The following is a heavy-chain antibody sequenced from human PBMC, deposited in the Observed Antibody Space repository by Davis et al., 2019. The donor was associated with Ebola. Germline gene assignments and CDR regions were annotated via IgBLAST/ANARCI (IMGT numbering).Heavy chain of an antibody. CDR3: AKDVRYSSSWYGVNYYYGMDV. CDR2: ISGSGGST. D-gene: IGHD6-13*01. CDR1: GFTFSSYS. J-gene: IGHJ6*02. V-gene: IGHV3-23*01. Sequence: GESLKISCAASGFTFSSYSMNWVRQAPGKGLEWVSAISGSGGSTYYADSVKGRFTISRDNSKNTLYLQMNSLRAEDTAVYYCAKDVRYSSSWYGVNYYYGMDVWGQGTTVTVSS.